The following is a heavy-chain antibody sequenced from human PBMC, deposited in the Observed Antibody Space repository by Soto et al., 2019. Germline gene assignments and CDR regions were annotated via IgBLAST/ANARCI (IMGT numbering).Heavy chain of an antibody. Sequence: PGWSLRLSCAASGFTFDDYAMHWVRQAPGKGLEWVSLISWDGGRTYYADSVRGRFIVSRDSSKNSLYLQMSSLRVEDTALYYCAKDVCSRSTTSCYTRLDFWGQGALVTVYS. CDR2: ISWDGGRT. CDR1: GFTFDDYA. D-gene: IGHD2-2*02. V-gene: IGHV3-43D*04. J-gene: IGHJ4*02. CDR3: AKDVCSRSTTSCYTRLDF.